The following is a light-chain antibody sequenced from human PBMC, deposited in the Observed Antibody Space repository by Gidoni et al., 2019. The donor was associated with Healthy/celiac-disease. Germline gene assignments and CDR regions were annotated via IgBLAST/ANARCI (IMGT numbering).Light chain of an antibody. V-gene: IGLV3-21*04. J-gene: IGLJ2*01. CDR1: NIGSKS. CDR3: QVWDSSSDPVV. Sequence: SYVLTQPPSVSVAPGKTARITCGGTNIGSKSVHWYQQKPGQAPGLVIYDDSDRPSGIPERFSGSNSGNTATLTISRVEAGDEADYYCQVWDSSSDPVVFGGGTKLTVL. CDR2: DDS.